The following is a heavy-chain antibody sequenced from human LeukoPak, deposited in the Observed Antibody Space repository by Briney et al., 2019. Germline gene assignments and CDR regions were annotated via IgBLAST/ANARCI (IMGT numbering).Heavy chain of an antibody. CDR2: ISCSGTYI. CDR1: GFTFSTYF. D-gene: IGHD2-15*01. J-gene: IGHJ6*03. V-gene: IGHV3-21*01. CDR3: ARVLRYCSGGNCYSGGLGYMDV. Sequence: GGSLRLSCAASGFTFSTYFINWVRQAPGKGLEWVSSISCSGTYIYYADSVKGRFTISRDNAKNSLYLHMNSLRAEDTAVYYCARVLRYCSGGNCYSGGLGYMDVWGKGTTVTISS.